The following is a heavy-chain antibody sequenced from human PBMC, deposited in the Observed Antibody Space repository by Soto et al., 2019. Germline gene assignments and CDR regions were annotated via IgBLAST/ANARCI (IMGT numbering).Heavy chain of an antibody. CDR1: GGSISSSSYY. CDR3: ARRGGSSGWYDYYYYYGMDV. J-gene: IGHJ6*02. V-gene: IGHV4-39*01. D-gene: IGHD6-19*01. Sequence: SETLSLTCTVSGGSISSSSYYWGWIRQPPGKGLEWIGSIYYSGSTYYNPSLKSRVTISVDTSKNQFSLKLSSVTAADTAVYYCARRGGSSGWYDYYYYYGMDVWGQGTTVTVSS. CDR2: IYYSGST.